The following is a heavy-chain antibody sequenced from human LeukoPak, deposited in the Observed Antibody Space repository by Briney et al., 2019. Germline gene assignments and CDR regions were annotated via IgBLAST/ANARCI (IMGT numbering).Heavy chain of an antibody. CDR2: IYYSGTT. D-gene: IGHD6-13*01. Sequence: PSETLSLTCTVSGVSISSDNNYWGCLRQPPGKELEWIGTIYYSGTTYYNPSLMSRVTVSVDTSKTQFSLKLTSVTAADTAVYYCARSLSAAGPTHNWFDPWGQGTLVTVSS. V-gene: IGHV4-39*01. CDR3: ARSLSAAGPTHNWFDP. CDR1: GVSISSDNNY. J-gene: IGHJ5*02.